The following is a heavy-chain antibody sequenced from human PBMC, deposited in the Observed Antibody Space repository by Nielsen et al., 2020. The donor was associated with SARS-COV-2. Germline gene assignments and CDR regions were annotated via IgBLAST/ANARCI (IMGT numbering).Heavy chain of an antibody. Sequence: GESLKISCAASGFTFSSYAMSWVRQAPGKGLEWVSAISGSGGSTYYADSVKGRFTISRNNSKNTLYLQMNSLRAEDTAVYYCAKDRGVTMVRGVIVGYWGQGTLVTVSS. CDR2: ISGSGGST. J-gene: IGHJ4*02. CDR3: AKDRGVTMVRGVIVGY. D-gene: IGHD3-10*01. V-gene: IGHV3-23*01. CDR1: GFTFSSYA.